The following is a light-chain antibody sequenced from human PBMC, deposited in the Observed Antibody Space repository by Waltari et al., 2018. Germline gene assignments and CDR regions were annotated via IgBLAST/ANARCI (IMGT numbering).Light chain of an antibody. J-gene: IGKJ4*01. CDR3: QQYNSAPLT. V-gene: IGKV1-16*01. Sequence: DIQMTQSPSSLSASVGDTVTITSRASRGISSYLAWNQQKPGKDPKPLIYYASNLESGVPSRCCGNGSRTQFTLTISSLQREEIASYYCQQYNSAPLTFGGGTKVESK. CDR1: RGISSY. CDR2: YAS.